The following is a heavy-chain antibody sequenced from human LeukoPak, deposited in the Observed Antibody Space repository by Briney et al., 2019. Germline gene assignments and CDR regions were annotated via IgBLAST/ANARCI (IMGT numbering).Heavy chain of an antibody. J-gene: IGHJ4*02. D-gene: IGHD2-15*01. CDR1: GGTFSSYA. Sequence: SVKVSCKASGGTFSSYAISSVRQAPGQGLEWMGRIIPILGIANYAQKFQGRVTITADKSTSTAYMELSSLRSEDTAVYYCAKLSGGRYCSGGSCYFDYWGQGTLVTVSS. V-gene: IGHV1-69*04. CDR2: IIPILGIA. CDR3: AKLSGGRYCSGGSCYFDY.